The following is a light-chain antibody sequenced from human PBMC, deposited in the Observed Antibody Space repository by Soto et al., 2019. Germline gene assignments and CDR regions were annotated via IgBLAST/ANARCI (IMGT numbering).Light chain of an antibody. Sequence: DIQMTQSPSSLSASVGDGVTITCRASQSISSYLNWYQQKAGKAPKLLXYKASTLKSGVPSRFSGSGSGTDFTLTISSLQPEDFATYYCQKANSFPLFGGGTKVDIK. J-gene: IGKJ4*01. CDR3: QKANSFPL. CDR1: QSISSY. CDR2: KAS. V-gene: IGKV1-39*01.